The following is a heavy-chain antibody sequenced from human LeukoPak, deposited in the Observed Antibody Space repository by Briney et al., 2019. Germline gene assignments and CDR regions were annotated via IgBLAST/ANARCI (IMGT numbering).Heavy chain of an antibody. J-gene: IGHJ4*02. CDR1: GFTFSSYA. Sequence: PGGSLRLSCAASGFTFSSYAMSWVRQAPGKGLEWVSAIGGSGGSTYYADSVKGRFTISRDNSKNTLYLQMNSLRAEDTAVYYCAKDGPYYDFWSGYYSPYYFDYWGQGTLVTVSS. CDR2: IGGSGGST. D-gene: IGHD3-3*01. V-gene: IGHV3-23*01. CDR3: AKDGPYYDFWSGYYSPYYFDY.